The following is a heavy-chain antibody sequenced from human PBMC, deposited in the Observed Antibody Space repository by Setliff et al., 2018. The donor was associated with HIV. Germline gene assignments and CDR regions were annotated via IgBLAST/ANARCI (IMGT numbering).Heavy chain of an antibody. CDR3: AKDWGSRLSYSFYYMDV. J-gene: IGHJ6*03. D-gene: IGHD3-16*01. Sequence: GGSLRLSCAATGFTFSSYVLHWVRQAPGKGLEWVAVMSTGGDIKIYADSVKGRFTISRDNSRNTLYLQMNSLRTEDTAVYYCAKDWGSRLSYSFYYMDVWGKGTTVTVSS. CDR1: GFTFSSYV. CDR2: MSTGGDIK. V-gene: IGHV3-30*18.